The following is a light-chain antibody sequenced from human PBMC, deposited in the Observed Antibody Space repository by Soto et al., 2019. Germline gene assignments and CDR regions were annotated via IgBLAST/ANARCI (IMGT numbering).Light chain of an antibody. Sequence: QSALTQPRSVSGAPGQSVTISCTGTSSDVGGYNYVYWYQQHPGNAPQVMIYDVSERPSGVHDRFSSSKSGNTAALTISGLEVEDESYYYCCSYADSTRYVLGTGTKLTVL. J-gene: IGLJ1*01. V-gene: IGLV2-11*01. CDR1: SSDVGGYNY. CDR2: DVS. CDR3: CSYADSTRYV.